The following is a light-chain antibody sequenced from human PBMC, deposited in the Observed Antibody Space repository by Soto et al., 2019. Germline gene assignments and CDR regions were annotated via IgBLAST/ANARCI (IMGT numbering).Light chain of an antibody. Sequence: QSVLTQPASVSGSPGQSITISCTGTSSDVGGYNYVSWYQQHPGKAPKLMIYDVSNRPSGVSNRFSGSKSGNTASLTISGLQAEDEADDYGSSYTSSSTLKVFGGGTQLTVL. CDR3: SSYTSSSTLKV. CDR1: SSDVGGYNY. V-gene: IGLV2-14*01. J-gene: IGLJ3*02. CDR2: DVS.